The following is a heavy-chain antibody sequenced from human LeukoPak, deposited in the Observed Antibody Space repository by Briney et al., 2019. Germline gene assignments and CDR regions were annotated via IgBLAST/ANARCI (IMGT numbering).Heavy chain of an antibody. V-gene: IGHV1-2*02. CDR2: INPNSGGT. Sequence: EASVKVSCKASGGTFSSYAISWVRQAPGQGLEWMGWINPNSGGTNYAQKFQGRVTMTRDTSISTAYMELSRLRSDDTAVYYCARDTGGSYYGYFDYWGQGTLVTVSS. J-gene: IGHJ4*02. D-gene: IGHD1-26*01. CDR1: GGTFSSYA. CDR3: ARDTGGSYYGYFDY.